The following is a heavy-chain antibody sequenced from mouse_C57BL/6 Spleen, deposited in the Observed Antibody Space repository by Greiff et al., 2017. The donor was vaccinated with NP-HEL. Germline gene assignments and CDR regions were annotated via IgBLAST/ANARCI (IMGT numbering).Heavy chain of an antibody. D-gene: IGHD1-1*01. J-gene: IGHJ4*01. CDR2: IDPSDSYT. V-gene: IGHV1-69*01. Sequence: QVQLQQPGAELVMPGASVKLSCKASGYTFTSYWMHWVKQRPGQGLAWIGEIDPSDSYTNYNQKFKGKSTLTVDKSSSTAYMQLSSLTSEDSAVYYCARFTTVVANYYAMDYWGQGTSVTVSS. CDR3: ARFTTVVANYYAMDY. CDR1: GYTFTSYW.